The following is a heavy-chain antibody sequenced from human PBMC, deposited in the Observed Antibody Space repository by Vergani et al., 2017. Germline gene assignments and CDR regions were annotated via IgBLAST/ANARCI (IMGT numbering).Heavy chain of an antibody. Sequence: EVQLVESGGGLVQPGRSLRLSCAASGFTFDDYAMHWVRQAPGKGLEWVSGISWNSGSIGYADSVKGRFTISRDNAKNSLYLQMNSLRAEDTALYYCAKDGDGSGWMDVWVKGTTVTVSS. J-gene: IGHJ6*04. V-gene: IGHV3-9*01. CDR1: GFTFDDYA. CDR3: AKDGDGSGWMDV. D-gene: IGHD6-19*01. CDR2: ISWNSGSI.